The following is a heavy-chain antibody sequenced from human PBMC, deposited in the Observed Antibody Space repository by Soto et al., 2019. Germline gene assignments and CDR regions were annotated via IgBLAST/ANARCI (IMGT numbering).Heavy chain of an antibody. Sequence: QVQLVESGGGVVQPGRSLRLSGAASGFTFSSYAMHWVRQAPGTGLEWVAVISYDGSNKYYADSVKGRFTISRDNSKNTLYLQMNSLRAEDTAVYYCARDPLEARLVRGAFDIWGQGTMVTVS. CDR2: ISYDGSNK. D-gene: IGHD6-19*01. V-gene: IGHV3-30-3*01. CDR1: GFTFSSYA. CDR3: ARDPLEARLVRGAFDI. J-gene: IGHJ3*02.